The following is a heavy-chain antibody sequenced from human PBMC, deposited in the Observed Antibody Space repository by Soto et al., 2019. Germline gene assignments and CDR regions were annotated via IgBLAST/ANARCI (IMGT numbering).Heavy chain of an antibody. CDR2: ISWNSGNI. Sequence: ESGGGLVQPGRSLRLSCAASGFTFDDYAMHWVRQAPGKGLEWVSGISWNSGNIGYADSVKGRFTISRDNAKSSLYLQMNRLRAEDTALYYCAIFRTVTTPFDYWGQGTLVTVSS. CDR3: AIFRTVTTPFDY. J-gene: IGHJ4*02. D-gene: IGHD4-17*01. CDR1: GFTFDDYA. V-gene: IGHV3-9*01.